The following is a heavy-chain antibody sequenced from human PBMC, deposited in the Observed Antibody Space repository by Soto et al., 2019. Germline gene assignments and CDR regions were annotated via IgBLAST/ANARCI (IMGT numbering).Heavy chain of an antibody. V-gene: IGHV1-69*12. CDR3: ARDKDRQQLGGNYYYILDV. CDR2: IMPVFATP. Sequence: QVQLMQLGAEVKKPGSSVKVSCKASGGTFSTSAISWVRQAPGEGLEWVGGIMPVFATPDYAQKFQGRVTISAAESTTTAYLELTSLTTDDTAVYYCARDKDRQQLGGNYYYILDVWGQGTAITVSS. J-gene: IGHJ6*02. D-gene: IGHD3-3*02. CDR1: GGTFSTSA.